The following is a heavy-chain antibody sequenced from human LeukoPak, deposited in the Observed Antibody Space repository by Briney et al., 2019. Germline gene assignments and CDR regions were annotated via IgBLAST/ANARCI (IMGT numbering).Heavy chain of an antibody. Sequence: GGSLRLSCAASGFIFSSYAMHWVRQAPGKGLEWVANIKRDGSEKYYVDSVKGRFTISRDNAKNSVHLQMNSLRAEDTAVYYCVRVENNGYEEHWGQGTLVTVSS. CDR2: IKRDGSEK. V-gene: IGHV3-7*01. CDR1: GFIFSSYA. J-gene: IGHJ1*01. D-gene: IGHD5-12*01. CDR3: VRVENNGYEEH.